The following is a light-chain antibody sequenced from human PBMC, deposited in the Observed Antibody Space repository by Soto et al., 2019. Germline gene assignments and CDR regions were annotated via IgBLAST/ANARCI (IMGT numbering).Light chain of an antibody. CDR2: EVS. V-gene: IGLV2-14*01. J-gene: IGLJ3*02. Sequence: QSVLTQPASVSGSPGQSIAISCTGTSTDVGGYNYVSWYQHHPGKAPKLMIYEVSNRPSGVSNRFSGAKSGNTASLTISGLKAEDEDDYYWSSYTSDSTLVFGGGTKVTVL. CDR3: SSYTSDSTLV. CDR1: STDVGGYNY.